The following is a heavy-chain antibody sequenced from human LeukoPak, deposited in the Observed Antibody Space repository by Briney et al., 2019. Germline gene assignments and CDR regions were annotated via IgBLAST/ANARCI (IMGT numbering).Heavy chain of an antibody. CDR1: GFTFSSYG. Sequence: GGSLRLSCAASGFTFSSYGMHWVPQAPGKGLEWVAVIWYDGSNKYYADSVKGRFTISRDNSKNTLYLQMNSLRAEDTAVYYCARSPRRSLNWFDPWGQETLVTVSS. V-gene: IGHV3-33*01. CDR3: ARSPRRSLNWFDP. J-gene: IGHJ5*02. CDR2: IWYDGSNK.